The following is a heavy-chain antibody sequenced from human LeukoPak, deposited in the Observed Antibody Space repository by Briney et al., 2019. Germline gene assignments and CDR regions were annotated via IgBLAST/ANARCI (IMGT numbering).Heavy chain of an antibody. CDR2: VKTRTDGGTT. CDR1: GFTIPNAW. J-gene: IGHJ4*02. D-gene: IGHD3-22*01. CDR3: TRVLSGYYYDFDF. Sequence: GGSLRLSCTASGFTIPNAWMAWVRQAPGKGLEWVGRVKTRTDGGTTDYAAPVKGRFTISRDLSKNTLFLQMNSLKTEDTAVYYGTRVLSGYYYDFDFWGQGTLVTVSS. V-gene: IGHV3-15*01.